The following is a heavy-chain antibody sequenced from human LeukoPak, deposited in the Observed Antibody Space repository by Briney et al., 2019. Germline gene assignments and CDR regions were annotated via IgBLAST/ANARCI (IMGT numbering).Heavy chain of an antibody. D-gene: IGHD1-20*01. CDR2: ISSSSSYI. CDR3: ARDLGMTGPSGFGY. V-gene: IGHV3-21*01. J-gene: IGHJ4*02. Sequence: PGGSLRLSCAASGFTFSSYSMNWVRQAPGKGLEWVSSISSSSSYIYYADSVKGRFTISRDNAKNSLYLQMNSLRAEDTAVYYCARDLGMTGPSGFGYWGQGTLVTVSS. CDR1: GFTFSSYS.